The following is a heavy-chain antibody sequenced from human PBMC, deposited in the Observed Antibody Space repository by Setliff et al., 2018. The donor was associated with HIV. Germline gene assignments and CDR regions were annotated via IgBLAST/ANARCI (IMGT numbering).Heavy chain of an antibody. CDR1: GVSVNDSLSF. Sequence: SETLSLTCSVSGVSVNDSLSFWSWVRQSPGKGLEWIGNVHHSGSSYYNPSLKSRITISMDTSGNRFSLKMNSASASDTAVYYCVRQWGHGLGHFDFWGQGTLVTVSS. V-gene: IGHV4-39*01. J-gene: IGHJ1*01. D-gene: IGHD3-16*01. CDR2: VHHSGSS. CDR3: VRQWGHGLGHFDF.